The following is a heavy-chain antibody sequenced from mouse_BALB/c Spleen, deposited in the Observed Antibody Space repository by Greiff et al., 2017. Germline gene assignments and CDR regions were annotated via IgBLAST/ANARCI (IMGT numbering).Heavy chain of an antibody. CDR2: ISSGGGST. Sequence: EVKLVESGGGLVKPGGSLKLSCAASGFAFSSYDMSWVRQTPEKRLEWVAYISSGGGSTYYPDTVKGRFTTSRDNAKNTLYLQMSSLKSEDTAMYYCARQKYGNYGAMDYWGQGTSVTVSS. V-gene: IGHV5-12-1*01. J-gene: IGHJ4*01. CDR3: ARQKYGNYGAMDY. CDR1: GFAFSSYD. D-gene: IGHD2-10*02.